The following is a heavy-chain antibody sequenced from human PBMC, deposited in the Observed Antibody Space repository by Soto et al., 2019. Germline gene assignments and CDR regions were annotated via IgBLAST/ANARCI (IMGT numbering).Heavy chain of an antibody. CDR2: INAGYGNT. J-gene: IGHJ4*02. V-gene: IGHV1-3*01. Sequence: QVHLVQSGAEVRKPGASVKVSCKASGYTFSSYAMHWVRQAPGQRLEWMGWINAGYGNTKSSQKFQDRVTISRDTSASTAYMELTSLTSEDTALYYCARDTGDGTFDFWGQGTLVTVSS. CDR3: ARDTGDGTFDF. D-gene: IGHD7-27*01. CDR1: GYTFSSYA.